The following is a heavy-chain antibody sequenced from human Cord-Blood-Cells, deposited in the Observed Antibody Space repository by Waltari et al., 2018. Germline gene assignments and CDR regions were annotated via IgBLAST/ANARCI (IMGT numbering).Heavy chain of an antibody. V-gene: IGHV3-30*18. J-gene: IGHJ4*02. CDR3: AKDRGGTHFDY. CDR2: ISYDGTNK. D-gene: IGHD2-15*01. Sequence: QVQLVESGGGVVQPGRSLRLSCAASGFTFSSYGMHWVRQAPGKGLEWVAVISYDGTNKYYADSVKGRFTISRDNSKNTLYLQMNSLRAEDTAVYYCAKDRGGTHFDYWGQGTLVTVSS. CDR1: GFTFSSYG.